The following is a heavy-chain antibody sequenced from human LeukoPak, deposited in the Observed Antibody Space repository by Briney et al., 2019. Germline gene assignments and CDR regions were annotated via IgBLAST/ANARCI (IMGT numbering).Heavy chain of an antibody. V-gene: IGHV1-69*05. CDR1: GGTFSSYA. CDR2: IIPIFGTA. J-gene: IGHJ4*02. CDR3: ATHYYGSGSYYRNY. Sequence: SVKVSXKASGGTFSSYAISWVRQAPGQGLEWVGGIIPIFGTANYAQKFQGRVTITTDESTSTAYMELSSLRSEDTAVYYCATHYYGSGSYYRNYWGQGTLVTVSS. D-gene: IGHD3-10*01.